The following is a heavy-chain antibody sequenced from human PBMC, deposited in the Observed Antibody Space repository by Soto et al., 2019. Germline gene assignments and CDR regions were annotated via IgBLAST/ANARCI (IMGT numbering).Heavy chain of an antibody. CDR3: AKSSSASTFDY. V-gene: IGHV3-23*01. D-gene: IGHD6-6*01. J-gene: IGHJ4*02. CDR2: SSGSDDST. Sequence: EVQLLASGGVLVQPGESLRLSCAASGFTFSSYAMSWVRQAPGKGLEWVSVSSGSDDSTYYADSVKGRSTISRDNSKNSLYLQMNSLRAEDTAVYYWAKSSSASTFDYWGQGTLVTVSS. CDR1: GFTFSSYA.